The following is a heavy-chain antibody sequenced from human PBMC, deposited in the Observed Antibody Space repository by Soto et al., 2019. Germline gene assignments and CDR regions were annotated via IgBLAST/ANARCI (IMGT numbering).Heavy chain of an antibody. J-gene: IGHJ3*02. Sequence: GGSLRLSCAASGFTFSSYGMHWVRQAPGKGLEWVAVIWYDGGNKYYADSVKGRFTISRDNSKNTLYLQMNSLRAEDTAVYYSARGPYCSGGSCFDAFDIWGQGTMVTVSS. CDR2: IWYDGGNK. V-gene: IGHV3-33*01. CDR1: GFTFSSYG. D-gene: IGHD2-15*01. CDR3: ARGPYCSGGSCFDAFDI.